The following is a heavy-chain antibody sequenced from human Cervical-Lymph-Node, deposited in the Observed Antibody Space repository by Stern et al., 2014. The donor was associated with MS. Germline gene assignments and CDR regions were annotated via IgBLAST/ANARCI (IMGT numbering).Heavy chain of an antibody. J-gene: IGHJ4*02. D-gene: IGHD5-24*01. CDR1: GGSVSSGSYY. CDR3: ALIMATKDY. Sequence: VQLVESGPGLVKPSETLSLTCTVSGGSVSSGSYYWSWIRQPPGKGLEWIGYIYYSGSNNYNTSLKSRVAISVDTSKNQFSLKLSSVTAADTAVYYCALIMATKDYWGQGTLVTVSS. CDR2: IYYSGSN. V-gene: IGHV4-61*01.